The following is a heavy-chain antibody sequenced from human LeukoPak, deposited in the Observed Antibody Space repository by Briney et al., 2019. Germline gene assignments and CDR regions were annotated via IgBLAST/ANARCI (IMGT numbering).Heavy chain of an antibody. CDR3: ARAWYYHDSSGYVGYFDY. J-gene: IGHJ4*02. D-gene: IGHD3-22*01. V-gene: IGHV4-59*01. CDR1: GGSISSYY. CDR2: IYYSGST. Sequence: SETLSLTCTVSGGSISSYYWSWIRQPPGKGLEWIGYIYYSGSTNYNPSLKSRVTISVDTSKNQFSLKLSSVTAADTAVYYCARAWYYHDSSGYVGYFDYWGQGTLVTVSS.